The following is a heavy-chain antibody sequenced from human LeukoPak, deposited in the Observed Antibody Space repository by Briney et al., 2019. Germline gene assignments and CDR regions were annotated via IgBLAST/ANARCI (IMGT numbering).Heavy chain of an antibody. Sequence: GGSLRLSCEASGFTFNTYAIYWVRQAPGKGLEWVSGICGSGGCTYYADSVKGRFTISRDNSKNTVYLQMNSLTADDTAVYYCAKTTVGYSSGRYPGWPADCWGQGALVTVSS. D-gene: IGHD6-19*01. CDR1: GFTFNTYA. V-gene: IGHV3-23*01. CDR2: ICGSGGCT. CDR3: AKTTVGYSSGRYPGWPADC. J-gene: IGHJ4*02.